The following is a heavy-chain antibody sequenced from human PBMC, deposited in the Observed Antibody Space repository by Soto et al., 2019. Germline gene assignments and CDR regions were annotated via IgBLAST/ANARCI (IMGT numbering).Heavy chain of an antibody. Sequence: GGALRVSCAASGFTFSSYAMSWVRQAPGKGLEWVSAISGSGGSTYYADSVKGRFTISRDNSKNTLYLQMNSLRAEDTAVYYCAKVPEVVPVYYWGQGTLVTVSS. V-gene: IGHV3-23*01. CDR2: ISGSGGST. CDR1: GFTFSSYA. J-gene: IGHJ4*02. D-gene: IGHD2-15*01. CDR3: AKVPEVVPVYY.